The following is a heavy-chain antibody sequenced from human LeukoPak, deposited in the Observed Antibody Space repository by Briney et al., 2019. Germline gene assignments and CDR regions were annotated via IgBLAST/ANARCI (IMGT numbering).Heavy chain of an antibody. CDR3: AKVPGDHIGSGRSGY. D-gene: IGHD3-10*01. V-gene: IGHV3-23*01. CDR2: MSGSGDHI. J-gene: IGHJ4*02. CDR1: GLSFSSQA. Sequence: GGSLRLSCAASGLSFSSQAMTWVRQAPGKGLEWVSGMSGSGDHIYYADSVKGRFTISRDNSRDTLYLQMNRLRAEDTAIYYCAKVPGDHIGSGRSGYWGQGTLVTVSS.